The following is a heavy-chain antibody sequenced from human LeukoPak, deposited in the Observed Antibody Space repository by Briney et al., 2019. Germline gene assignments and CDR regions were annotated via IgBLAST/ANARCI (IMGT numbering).Heavy chain of an antibody. D-gene: IGHD3-10*01. CDR3: ARVGGVEGGLDS. Sequence: SETLSLTCTVSGGSISSGGYYWSWIRQHPGKGLEWIGYIYYSGSTYYNPSLKSRVTISVDTSKNQFSLKLSSVTAADTAVYYCARVGGVEGGLDSWGQGTLVTVSS. J-gene: IGHJ4*02. V-gene: IGHV4-31*03. CDR2: IYYSGST. CDR1: GGSISSGGYY.